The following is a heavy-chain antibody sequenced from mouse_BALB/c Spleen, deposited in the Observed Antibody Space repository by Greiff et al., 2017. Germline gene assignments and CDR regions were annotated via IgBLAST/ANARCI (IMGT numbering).Heavy chain of an antibody. V-gene: IGHV5-6-4*01. Sequence: EVKVVESGGGLVKPGGSLKLSCAASGFTFSSYTMSWVRQTPEKRLEWVATISSGGSYTYYPDSVKGRFTISRDNAKNTLYLQMSSLKSEDTAMYYCTREGYDYDGYAMDYWGQGTSVTVSS. CDR1: GFTFSSYT. D-gene: IGHD2-4*01. J-gene: IGHJ4*01. CDR2: ISSGGSYT. CDR3: TREGYDYDGYAMDY.